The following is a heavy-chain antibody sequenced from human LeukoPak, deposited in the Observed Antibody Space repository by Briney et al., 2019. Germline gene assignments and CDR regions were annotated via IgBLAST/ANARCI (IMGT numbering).Heavy chain of an antibody. V-gene: IGHV3-23*01. CDR2: ISGSGIST. J-gene: IGHJ3*02. Sequence: PGGSLRLSCAASGFTFSSYGMNWVRQAPGKGLEWVSGISGSGISTYYADSVKGRFTISRDNSKNTLYLQINSLRVEDTAVYYCAKSWNYYDSSGDDALDIWGQGTMVTVSS. CDR1: GFTFSSYG. D-gene: IGHD3-22*01. CDR3: AKSWNYYDSSGDDALDI.